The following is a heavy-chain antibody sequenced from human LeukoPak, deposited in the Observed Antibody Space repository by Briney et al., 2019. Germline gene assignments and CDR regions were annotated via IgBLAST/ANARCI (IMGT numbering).Heavy chain of an antibody. D-gene: IGHD6-13*01. CDR3: ARVHSSSWYLFDY. CDR2: IYYSGRT. Sequence: SETLSLTCTVSGGSIGSSNHYWGWIRQPPGKGLECIGSIYYSGRTYYNPSLKSRVTISLDTSKNQFSLKLSSVTAADTAVYYCARVHSSSWYLFDYWGQGTLVTVSS. J-gene: IGHJ4*02. CDR1: GGSIGSSNHY. V-gene: IGHV4-39*07.